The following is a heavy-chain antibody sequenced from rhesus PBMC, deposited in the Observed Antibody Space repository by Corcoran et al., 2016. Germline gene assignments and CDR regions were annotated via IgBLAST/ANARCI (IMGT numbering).Heavy chain of an antibody. Sequence: QLQLQESGPGLVKPSETLSLTCAVSGGSISSNYWSWIRPPPGKGLEWIGRIFCSGGSTDYNPSLKSRATISTDTSKNQFSLKLSSVTAADTAVYYCAREVPLYYYDSGYYTGGYGLDSWGQGVVVTVSS. CDR3: AREVPLYYYDSGYYTGGYGLDS. CDR2: IFCSGGST. V-gene: IGHV4-173*01. CDR1: GGSISSNY. D-gene: IGHD3-28*01. J-gene: IGHJ6*01.